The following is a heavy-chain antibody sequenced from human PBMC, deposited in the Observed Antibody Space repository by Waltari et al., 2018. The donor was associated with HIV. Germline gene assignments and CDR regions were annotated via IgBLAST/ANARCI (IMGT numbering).Heavy chain of an antibody. J-gene: IGHJ6*02. CDR2: IYYSGST. CDR1: GGYISRGDYY. CDR3: ARAGSVFGTSPYGMDV. V-gene: IGHV4-30-4*01. Sequence: QVQLQESGPGLVKPSQTLSLTCTVSGGYISRGDYYWSWIRQPPGKGLEWIGYIYYSGSTYYNPSLKSRVTISVDTSKNQFSLKLSSVSAADTAVYYCARAGSVFGTSPYGMDVWGQGTTVTVSS. D-gene: IGHD2-2*01.